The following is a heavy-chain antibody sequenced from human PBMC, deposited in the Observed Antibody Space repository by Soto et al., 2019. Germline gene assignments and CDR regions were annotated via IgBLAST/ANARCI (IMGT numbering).Heavy chain of an antibody. D-gene: IGHD1-20*01. CDR3: AGGGITGMGWFDP. Sequence: QVQLVQSGAEVKKPGASVKVSCKASGYTFNNFGINWVRQAPGQGLEWMGWVSAYTGNTNYAQKLQGRVTMTTDTFTNTVYMELRSLRSDATAVYYCAGGGITGMGWFDPWGQGTLVTVSS. J-gene: IGHJ5*02. CDR1: GYTFNNFG. V-gene: IGHV1-18*01. CDR2: VSAYTGNT.